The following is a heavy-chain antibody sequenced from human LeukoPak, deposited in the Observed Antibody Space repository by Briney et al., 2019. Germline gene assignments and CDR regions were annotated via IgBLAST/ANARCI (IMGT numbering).Heavy chain of an antibody. CDR3: ARDAVGATRYYYYYYMDV. Sequence: ASVKVSCKASGGTFSSYAISWVRQAPGQGLEWMGGIIPIFGTANYAQKFQGRVAITADKSTSTAYMELSSLRSEDTAVYYCARDAVGATRYYYYYYMDVWGKGTTVTVSS. CDR2: IIPIFGTA. V-gene: IGHV1-69*06. J-gene: IGHJ6*03. CDR1: GGTFSSYA. D-gene: IGHD1-26*01.